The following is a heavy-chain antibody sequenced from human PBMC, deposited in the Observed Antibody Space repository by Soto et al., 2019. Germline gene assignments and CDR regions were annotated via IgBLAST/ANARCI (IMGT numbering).Heavy chain of an antibody. CDR3: ATSKLNCSGGSCYPSDLVY. CDR2: INPNSGGT. D-gene: IGHD2-15*01. CDR1: GYTFTGYY. J-gene: IGHJ4*02. Sequence: ASVKVSCKASGYTFTGYYMHWVRQAPGQGLEWMGWINPNSGGTNYAQKFQGWVTMTRDTSISTAYMELSRLRSDDTAVYYCATSKLNCSGGSCYPSDLVYWGQGTLVTVSS. V-gene: IGHV1-2*04.